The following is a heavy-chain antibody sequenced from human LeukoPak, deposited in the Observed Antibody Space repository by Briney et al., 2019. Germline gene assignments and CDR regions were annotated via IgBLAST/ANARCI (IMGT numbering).Heavy chain of an antibody. Sequence: SETLSLTCTVSGGSMSSSSYYWGWIRQPPGKGQQWIGSIYYSGSTYYNPSLKSRVTISVDTSKNQFSLKLSSVTAADTAVYYCARQGVLRFLEWSGDNWFDPWGQGTLVTVSS. V-gene: IGHV4-39*01. CDR3: ARQGVLRFLEWSGDNWFDP. CDR2: IYYSGST. D-gene: IGHD3-3*01. J-gene: IGHJ5*02. CDR1: GGSMSSSSYY.